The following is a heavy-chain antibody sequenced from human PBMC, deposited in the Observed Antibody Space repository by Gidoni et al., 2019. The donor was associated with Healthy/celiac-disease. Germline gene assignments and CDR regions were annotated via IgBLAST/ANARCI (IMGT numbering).Heavy chain of an antibody. V-gene: IGHV3-30*18. CDR3: AKDQYSSSWYTPRDSYYGMDV. Sequence: QVQLVESGGGVVQPGRSLRLSCAASGFTFSSYGLPWVRQAPGKGLEWVAVISYEGSNKYYADSVKGRFTISRDNSKNTLYLQMNSLRAEDTAVYYCAKDQYSSSWYTPRDSYYGMDVWGQGTTVTVSS. D-gene: IGHD6-13*01. CDR1: GFTFSSYG. J-gene: IGHJ6*02. CDR2: ISYEGSNK.